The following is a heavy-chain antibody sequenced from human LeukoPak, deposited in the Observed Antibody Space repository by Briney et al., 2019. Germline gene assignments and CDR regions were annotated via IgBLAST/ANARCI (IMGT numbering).Heavy chain of an antibody. D-gene: IGHD5-24*01. CDR2: IYYSGST. CDR1: GGSISSYY. CDR3: ARARTITGYFDY. V-gene: IGHV4-59*01. Sequence: SETLSLTCTVSGGSISSYYWSWIRQPPGKGQEWIGYIYYSGSTNYNPSLKSRVTISVDTSKNQFSLKLSSVTAADTAVYYCARARTITGYFDYWGQGTLVTVSS. J-gene: IGHJ4*02.